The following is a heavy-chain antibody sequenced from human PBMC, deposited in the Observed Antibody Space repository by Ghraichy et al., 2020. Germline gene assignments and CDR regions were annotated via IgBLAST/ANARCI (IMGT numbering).Heavy chain of an antibody. Sequence: ASVKVSCKASGYTFTSYDINWVRQATGQGLEWMGWMNPNSGNTGYAQKFQGRVTMTRNTSISTAYMELSSLRSEDTAVYYCARGLGVTQYYYYYYMDVWGKGTTVTVSS. CDR3: ARGLGVTQYYYYYYMDV. CDR2: MNPNSGNT. V-gene: IGHV1-8*01. J-gene: IGHJ6*03. D-gene: IGHD4-11*01. CDR1: GYTFTSYD.